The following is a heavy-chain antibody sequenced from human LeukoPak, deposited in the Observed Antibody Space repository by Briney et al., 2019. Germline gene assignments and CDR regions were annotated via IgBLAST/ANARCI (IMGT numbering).Heavy chain of an antibody. CDR2: IKQDGSEK. J-gene: IGHJ4*02. Sequence: PGGSLRLSCAASGFTFNNYWMGWVRQAPGKGLEWVASIKQDGSEKYYVDSVQGRFTIARDNAKNSLYLQMNSLRVEDTAVYYCARRIVGPTSGGDYWGQGTPVTVSS. CDR3: ARRIVGPTSGGDY. V-gene: IGHV3-7*01. CDR1: GFTFNNYW. D-gene: IGHD1-26*01.